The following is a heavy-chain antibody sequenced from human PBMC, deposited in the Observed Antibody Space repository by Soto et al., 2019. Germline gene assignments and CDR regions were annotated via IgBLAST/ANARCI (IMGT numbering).Heavy chain of an antibody. CDR1: GFRFNSYA. Sequence: EVQLLESGGGFLQPGGSQRLSCVASGFRFNSYAMSWDRQTPDKGLEWVAAISGSGYKTDYAQSVQGRFTISRDNSKSTVFLQMNSLRAEDSAIYYCAKGRYFESSGGCANLWGQGTLVTVSS. J-gene: IGHJ5*02. V-gene: IGHV3-23*01. D-gene: IGHD3-9*01. CDR3: AKGRYFESSGGCANL. CDR2: ISGSGYKT.